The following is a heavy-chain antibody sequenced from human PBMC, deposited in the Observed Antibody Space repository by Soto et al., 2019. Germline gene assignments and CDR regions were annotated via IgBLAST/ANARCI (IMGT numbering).Heavy chain of an antibody. J-gene: IGHJ4*02. V-gene: IGHV3-48*01. CDR1: GFTFSSYS. Sequence: GSLRLSCAASGFTFSSYSMNWVRQAPGKGLEWVSYISSSSSTIYYADSVKGRFTISRDNAKNSLYLQMNSLRAEDTAVYYCARGRAIWSGYYSVDYWGQGTLVTVSS. CDR2: ISSSSSTI. D-gene: IGHD3-3*01. CDR3: ARGRAIWSGYYSVDY.